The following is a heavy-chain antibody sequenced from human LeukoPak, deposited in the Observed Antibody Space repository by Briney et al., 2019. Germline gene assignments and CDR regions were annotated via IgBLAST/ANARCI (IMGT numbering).Heavy chain of an antibody. CDR2: ISGNSHIA. CDR3: ERDPSEYEWQRGWYRDF. CDR1: GFTFTSYA. J-gene: IGHJ4*02. V-gene: IGHV3-23*01. Sequence: GGSLRLSCAASGFTFTSYAMTWVRQAPGKGLEWVSTISGNSHIAYYADSVKGRFTISRDNSRSTLTLHMSNLRVGDTAVYYCERDPSEYEWQRGWYRDFWGQGSQVTVSS. D-gene: IGHD6-19*01.